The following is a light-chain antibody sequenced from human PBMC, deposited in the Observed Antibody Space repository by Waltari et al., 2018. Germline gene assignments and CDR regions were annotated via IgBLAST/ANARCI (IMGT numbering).Light chain of an antibody. CDR3: QQYNSYSALT. V-gene: IGKV1-5*03. CDR1: QNIARW. Sequence: DIQMTQSPSTLPASVGARVTITCRASQNIARWVPGYQHKPGKAPNLLIYKASTLEGGVPSRFSGSGSGTVFTLTISSLRPDDFATYYCQQYNSYSALTVGGGTRVEIK. J-gene: IGKJ4*01. CDR2: KAS.